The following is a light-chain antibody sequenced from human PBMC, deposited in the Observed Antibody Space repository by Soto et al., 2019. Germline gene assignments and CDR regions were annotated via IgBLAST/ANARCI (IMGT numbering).Light chain of an antibody. CDR1: QTVSRY. Sequence: DIQLTQSPSSLSASVGDTVTITCRASQTVSRYLNWYQQKSGTAPKLLIYAASTLHTGVPSRFSGRGSGTDFTLTINNLQREDFADYFCQQTYSNLWTFGQGTMVEIK. V-gene: IGKV1-39*01. CDR2: AAS. J-gene: IGKJ1*01. CDR3: QQTYSNLWT.